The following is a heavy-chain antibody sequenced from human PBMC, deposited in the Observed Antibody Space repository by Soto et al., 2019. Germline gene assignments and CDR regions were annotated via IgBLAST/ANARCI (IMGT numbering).Heavy chain of an antibody. J-gene: IGHJ4*02. CDR2: IYYSGST. V-gene: IGHV4-39*01. Sequence: SETLSLTCTVSGGSISSSSYYWGWIRQPPGKGLEWIGSIYYSGSTYYNPSLKSRVTISVDTSKNQFSLKLSSVTAADMAVYYCARIRLYGSGSIDYWGQGTLVTVSS. CDR3: ARIRLYGSGSIDY. CDR1: GGSISSSSYY. D-gene: IGHD3-10*01.